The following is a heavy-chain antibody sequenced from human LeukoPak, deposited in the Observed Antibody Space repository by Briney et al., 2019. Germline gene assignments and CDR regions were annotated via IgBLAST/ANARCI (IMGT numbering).Heavy chain of an antibody. CDR2: ISWDGGTT. CDR1: GFSFDDYV. V-gene: IGHV3-43D*04. CDR3: TTNRDNSRSIYNIDV. D-gene: IGHD6-13*01. J-gene: IGHJ6*03. Sequence: PGGSLRLSCAVSGFSFDDYVMRWGRQAPGKGLEWVSLISWDGGTTYYADSLKGRFTISKDNINNSHYLKMNSLRGEDTAFYFCTTNRDNSRSIYNIDVWGKGTPVTVSS.